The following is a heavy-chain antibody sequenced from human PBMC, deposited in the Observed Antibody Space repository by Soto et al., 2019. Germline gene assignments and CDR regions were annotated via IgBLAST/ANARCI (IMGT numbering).Heavy chain of an antibody. Sequence: EVQLVETGGGFIQPGGSLRLSCLASGFSVSENYMNWVRQAPGKGLEWVSVIESGGNSYYADSVKGRFIISRDNSKNTLFLQMNSLRADDTAVYHCARDVYGDYTFDSWGQGTLVTVSS. J-gene: IGHJ4*02. CDR3: ARDVYGDYTFDS. CDR2: IESGGNS. D-gene: IGHD4-17*01. CDR1: GFSVSENY. V-gene: IGHV3-53*02.